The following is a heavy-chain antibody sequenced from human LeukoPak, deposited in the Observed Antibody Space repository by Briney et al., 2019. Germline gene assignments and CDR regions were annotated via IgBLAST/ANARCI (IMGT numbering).Heavy chain of an antibody. J-gene: IGHJ4*02. Sequence: GGSLRLSCAASGFTFSSYAMSWVRQAPGKGLEWVSAISGSGGSTYYADSVKGRFAISRDNSKNTLYLQMNSLRAEDTAVYYCAKAHVPGGGYCSGTSCREGNYWGQGTLVTVSS. D-gene: IGHD2-2*03. V-gene: IGHV3-23*01. CDR2: ISGSGGST. CDR3: AKAHVPGGGYCSGTSCREGNY. CDR1: GFTFSSYA.